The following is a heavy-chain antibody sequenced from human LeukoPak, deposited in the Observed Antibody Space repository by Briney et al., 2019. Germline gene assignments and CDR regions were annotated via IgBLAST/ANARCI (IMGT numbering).Heavy chain of an antibody. CDR1: GFTFSSYA. CDR3: AKELYPYYYYYGMDV. V-gene: IGHV3-23*01. D-gene: IGHD2-2*02. CDR2: ISGSGGST. Sequence: PGGSLRLSCAASGFTFSSYAMSWVRQAPGKGLEWVSAISGSGGSTYYADSVKGRFTISRDNSKNTLYLQMNSLRAEDTAVHYCAKELYPYYYYYGMDVWGQGTTVTVSS. J-gene: IGHJ6*02.